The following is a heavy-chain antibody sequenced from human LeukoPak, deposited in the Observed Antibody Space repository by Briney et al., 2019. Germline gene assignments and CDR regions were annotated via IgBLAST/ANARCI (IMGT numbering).Heavy chain of an antibody. D-gene: IGHD4-17*01. CDR1: DDSITKYH. J-gene: IGHJ5*02. CDR2: VHSSGGT. CDR3: ATSVSDFGDYARFDP. V-gene: IGHV4-4*07. Sequence: SETLSLTCSVSDDSITKYHWGWIRQPPGKGLEWIGCVHSSGGTYYNPSLETRVTVSLHTSAKQLSLRLTSVTAADTAVYYCATSVSDFGDYARFDPWGQGTLVTVSS.